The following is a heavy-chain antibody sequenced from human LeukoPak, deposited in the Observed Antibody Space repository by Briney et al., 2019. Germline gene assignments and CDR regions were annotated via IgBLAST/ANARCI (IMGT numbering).Heavy chain of an antibody. CDR2: IYPGDSDT. CDR3: ARPLVGTGYSSSWYFNF. V-gene: IGHV5-51*01. CDR1: GYCFIGYW. Sequence: GESLKISFKASGYCFIGYWIAWVRQMPGKGLEWMGTIYPGDSDTRYSPSFQGQVTISADKSINTAYLQWSSLTASDTAMYYCARPLVGTGYSSSWYFNFWGQGTLVTVSS. J-gene: IGHJ4*02. D-gene: IGHD6-13*01.